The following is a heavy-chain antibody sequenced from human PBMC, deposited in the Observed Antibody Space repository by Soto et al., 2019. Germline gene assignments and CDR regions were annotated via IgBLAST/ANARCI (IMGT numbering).Heavy chain of an antibody. V-gene: IGHV2-5*02. J-gene: IGHJ6*02. CDR3: VHSRCGGDCLQSYSSHYYYGMDI. D-gene: IGHD2-21*02. Sequence: QITLKESGPTLVKPTQTLTLTCTFSGFSLSTGGMGVGWIRQPPGKALEWLALIYWDGDRRYSPSLMNRLTIAKETPKNQVVLTMTNMDPVDTATYYCVHSRCGGDCLQSYSSHYYYGMDIWGQGTTVTVSS. CDR2: IYWDGDR. CDR1: GFSLSTGGMG.